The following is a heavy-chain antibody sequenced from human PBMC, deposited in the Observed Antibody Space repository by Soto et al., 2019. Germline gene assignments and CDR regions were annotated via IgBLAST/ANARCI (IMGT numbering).Heavy chain of an antibody. J-gene: IGHJ6*02. V-gene: IGHV3-74*03. Sequence: EVQLVESGGGLVQPGGSLRLSCAASGFILSSYWMHWVRQVPGKGLVWVSRLHSDGSTTTYAGSVKGRFTISRDNAKNTLYLQMNSLRAEDTAVYYCARELPTTIRGGYYYSYGMDVWGPGATVTVSS. CDR2: LHSDGSTT. D-gene: IGHD2-2*02. CDR3: ARELPTTIRGGYYYSYGMDV. CDR1: GFILSSYW.